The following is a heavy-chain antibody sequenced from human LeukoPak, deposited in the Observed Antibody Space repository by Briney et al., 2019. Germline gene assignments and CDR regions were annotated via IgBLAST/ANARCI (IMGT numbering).Heavy chain of an antibody. V-gene: IGHV1-69*05. D-gene: IGHD6-19*01. CDR3: ARERAVGWELIDY. Sequence: SVKVSCKASGGTFSSYAISWVRQAPGQGLAWMGRIIPIFGTANYAQKFQGRVTITTDESTSTAYMELSSLRSEDTAVYYCARERAVGWELIDYWGQGTLVTVSS. J-gene: IGHJ4*02. CDR2: IIPIFGTA. CDR1: GGTFSSYA.